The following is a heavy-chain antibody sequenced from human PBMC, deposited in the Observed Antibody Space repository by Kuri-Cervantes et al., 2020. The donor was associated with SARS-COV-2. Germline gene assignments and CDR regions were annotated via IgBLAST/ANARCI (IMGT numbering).Heavy chain of an antibody. CDR1: GFTFSSYG. CDR2: ISSNGGST. Sequence: GESLKISCAASGFTFSSYGMHWVRQAPGKGLEYVSAISSNGGSTYYADSVKGRFTISRDNSKNTLYLQMGSLRAEDMAVYYCASSYYDILTGPLDVWGKGTTVTVSS. V-gene: IGHV3-64*02. D-gene: IGHD3-9*01. CDR3: ASSYYDILTGPLDV. J-gene: IGHJ6*04.